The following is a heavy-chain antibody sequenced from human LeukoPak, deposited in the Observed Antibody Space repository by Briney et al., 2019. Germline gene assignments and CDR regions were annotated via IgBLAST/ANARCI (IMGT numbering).Heavy chain of an antibody. J-gene: IGHJ3*02. CDR2: INHSGST. D-gene: IGHD1-26*01. V-gene: IGHV4-34*01. Sequence: SDTLSLTCAVYGGSFSGYYWSWIRQPPGKGLEWIGEINHSGSTNYNPSLKSRVTISVDTSKNQFSLKLSSVTAADTAVYYCARHRGSYYSRAFDIWGQGTMVTVSS. CDR1: GGSFSGYY. CDR3: ARHRGSYYSRAFDI.